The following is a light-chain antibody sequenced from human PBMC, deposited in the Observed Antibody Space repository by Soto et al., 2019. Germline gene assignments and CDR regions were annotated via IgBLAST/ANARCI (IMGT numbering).Light chain of an antibody. J-gene: IGLJ1*01. V-gene: IGLV2-14*01. CDR1: SSDVGGYNY. CDR3: SSYTGSTTYV. CDR2: DVS. Sequence: QSVLTQPASVSVSPGQSSTISCTGTSSDVGGYNYVSWYQQHPGKAPKLMIYDVSNRPSGVSNRFSGSKSGNTASLTISGLQAEDEADYYCSSYTGSTTYVFGIGTKVTVL.